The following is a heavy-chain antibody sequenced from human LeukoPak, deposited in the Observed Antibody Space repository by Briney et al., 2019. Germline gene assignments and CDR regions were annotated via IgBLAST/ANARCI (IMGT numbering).Heavy chain of an antibody. CDR2: INPNGGGT. V-gene: IGHV1-2*06. J-gene: IGHJ4*02. CDR3: ARGNRYSSSQSDY. CDR1: GYTFTGYY. Sequence: ASEKVSCKDSGYTFTGYYMHWVRQAPGLGLEWMGRINPNGGGTNYAQKFQGRVTMTRDTSISTAYMELSRLRSDDTAVYYCARGNRYSSSQSDYWGQGTLVTVSS. D-gene: IGHD6-13*01.